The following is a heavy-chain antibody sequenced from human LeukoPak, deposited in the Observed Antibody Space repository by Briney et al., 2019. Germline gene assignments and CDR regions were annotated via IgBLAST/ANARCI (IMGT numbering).Heavy chain of an antibody. J-gene: IGHJ4*02. D-gene: IGHD3-22*01. Sequence: PSETLSLTCAVSGGSISSSNWWSLVRQPPGKGLEWIGEIYHSGSTNYNPSLKSRVTISVDKSKNQFSLKLSSVTAADTAVYYCAREPVDYYDSSGPPYYWGQGTLVTVSS. CDR1: GGSISSSNW. CDR2: IYHSGST. CDR3: AREPVDYYDSSGPPYY. V-gene: IGHV4-4*02.